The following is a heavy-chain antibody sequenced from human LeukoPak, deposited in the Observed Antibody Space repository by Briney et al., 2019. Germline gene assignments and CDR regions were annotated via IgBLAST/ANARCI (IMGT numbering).Heavy chain of an antibody. D-gene: IGHD3-10*01. Sequence: PSETLSLTCAVYGGFFSGYYWSWIRQPPGKGLEWIGEINHSGSTNYNPSLKSRVTISVDTSKNQFSLKLSSVTAADTAVYYCARVDTYYYGSGSYYTHYYYGMDVWGQGTTVTVSS. J-gene: IGHJ6*02. CDR3: ARVDTYYYGSGSYYTHYYYGMDV. V-gene: IGHV4-34*01. CDR1: GGFFSGYY. CDR2: INHSGST.